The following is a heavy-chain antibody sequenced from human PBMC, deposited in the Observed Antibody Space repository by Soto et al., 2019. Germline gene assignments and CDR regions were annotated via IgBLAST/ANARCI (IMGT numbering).Heavy chain of an antibody. Sequence: PGGSLRRSCAASGFTFSSYAMSWVRQAPGKGLEWVSAISGSGGSTYYADSVKGRFTISRDNSKNTLYLQMNSLRAEDTAVYYCAKEFMPDDFWSGYYVYWGQGTLVTVSS. V-gene: IGHV3-23*01. CDR3: AKEFMPDDFWSGYYVY. CDR1: GFTFSSYA. D-gene: IGHD3-3*01. CDR2: ISGSGGST. J-gene: IGHJ4*02.